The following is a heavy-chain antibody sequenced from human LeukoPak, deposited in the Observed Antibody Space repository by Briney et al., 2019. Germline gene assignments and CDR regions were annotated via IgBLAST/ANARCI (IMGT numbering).Heavy chain of an antibody. J-gene: IGHJ4*02. D-gene: IGHD7-27*01. Sequence: SETLSLTCAVHGGSFSGYYWSWIRQPPGKGLEWIGEINHSGSTNYNPSLKSRVTISVDTSKNQFSLKLSSVTAADTAVYYCARDRLGRVDYWGQGTLVTVSS. CDR1: GGSFSGYY. CDR3: ARDRLGRVDY. CDR2: INHSGST. V-gene: IGHV4-34*01.